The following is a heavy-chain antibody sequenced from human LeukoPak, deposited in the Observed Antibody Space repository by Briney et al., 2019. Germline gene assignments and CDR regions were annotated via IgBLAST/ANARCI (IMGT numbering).Heavy chain of an antibody. J-gene: IGHJ6*03. V-gene: IGHV4-39*07. CDR1: GGSVSSGSYY. CDR2: IYYSGST. CDR3: ATGYYYYMDV. Sequence: SETLSLTCTVSGGSVSSGSYYWGWIRQPPGKGLEWIGNIYYSGSTYYNPSLKSRVTISVETSKNQFSLKLSSVTAADTAVYYCATGYYYYMDVWGKGTTVTISS. D-gene: IGHD1-14*01.